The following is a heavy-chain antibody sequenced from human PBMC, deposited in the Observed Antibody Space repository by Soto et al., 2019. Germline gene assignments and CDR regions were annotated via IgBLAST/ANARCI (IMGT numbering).Heavy chain of an antibody. V-gene: IGHV3-30*03. Sequence: GGSLRLSCAASGFTFSGFAMHWVRQAPGKGPEWVAIILYDGSKTYYADSVKGRFTISRDNSKNTVYLQMNSLRIEDTAVYYCAVRPDYFDYWGQGALVTVSS. D-gene: IGHD2-2*01. J-gene: IGHJ4*02. CDR2: ILYDGSKT. CDR1: GFTFSGFA. CDR3: AVRPDYFDY.